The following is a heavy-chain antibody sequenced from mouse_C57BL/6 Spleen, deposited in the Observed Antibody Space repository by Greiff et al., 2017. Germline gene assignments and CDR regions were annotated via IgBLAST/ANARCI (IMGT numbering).Heavy chain of an antibody. CDR3: SRGDYSNDVLFYAMDY. V-gene: IGHV5-17*01. CDR1: GFTFSDYG. J-gene: IGHJ4*01. Sequence: EVKVVESGGGLVKPGGSLKLSCAASGFTFSDYGMHWVRQAPEKGLEWVAYISSGSSTIYYADTVKGRFTISRDNAKNTLFLQMTSRRSEDTAMYYCSRGDYSNDVLFYAMDYWGQGTSVTVSS. CDR2: ISSGSSTI. D-gene: IGHD2-12*01.